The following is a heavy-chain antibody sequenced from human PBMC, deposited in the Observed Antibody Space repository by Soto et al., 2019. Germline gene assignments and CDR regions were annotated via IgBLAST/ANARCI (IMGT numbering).Heavy chain of an antibody. CDR3: ARDKITGLFDY. J-gene: IGHJ4*02. D-gene: IGHD2-8*02. CDR2: IYHSGST. CDR1: GGSISSGGYS. V-gene: IGHV4-30-2*01. Sequence: TLSLTCAVSGGSISSGGYSWSWIRQPPGKGLEWIGYIYHSGSTYYNPSLKSRCTISVDTSKNQFSLKLTSVTAADTAVYYCARDKITGLFDYWGQGTLVTVSS.